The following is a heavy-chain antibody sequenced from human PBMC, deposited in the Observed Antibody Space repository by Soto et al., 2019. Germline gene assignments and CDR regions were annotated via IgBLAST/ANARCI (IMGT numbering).Heavy chain of an antibody. Sequence: EVQLVESGGGSIQPGGSLRLSCAASGFIVNRNYMSWVRQAPGKGLEWVSVIYSGGSTYYADSVKGRFTISRDNSKNTLYVQMNSLTVDDTAVYYCARGVELAFDYWGQGTLVTVSS. D-gene: IGHD1-26*01. CDR3: ARGVELAFDY. J-gene: IGHJ4*02. CDR1: GFIVNRNY. V-gene: IGHV3-53*01. CDR2: IYSGGST.